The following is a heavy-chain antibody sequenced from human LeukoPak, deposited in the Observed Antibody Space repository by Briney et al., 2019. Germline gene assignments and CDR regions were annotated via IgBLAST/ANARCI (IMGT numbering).Heavy chain of an antibody. CDR3: ARGHIGIAAAGTFHDY. CDR2: INHSGST. CDR1: GGSFSGYY. Sequence: PSETLSLTCAVYGGSFSGYYWSWIRQPPGKGLEWIGEINHSGSTNYNPPLKSRVTISVDTSKNQFSLKLSSVTAADTAVYYCARGHIGIAAAGTFHDYWGQGTLVTVSS. J-gene: IGHJ4*02. D-gene: IGHD6-13*01. V-gene: IGHV4-34*01.